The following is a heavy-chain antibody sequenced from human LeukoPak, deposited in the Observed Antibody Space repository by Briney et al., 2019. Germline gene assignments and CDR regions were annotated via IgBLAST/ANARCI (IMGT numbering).Heavy chain of an antibody. D-gene: IGHD2-2*01. CDR2: ISSNGGST. V-gene: IGHV3-64D*06. Sequence: GGSLRLSCSASGFTFGSYAMHWVRQAPGKGLEYVSAISSNGGSTYYADSVKGRFTISRDNSKNTLYLQMSSLRAEDTAVYYCVKDRHCSSTSCYAPFDYWGQGTLVTVSS. J-gene: IGHJ4*02. CDR3: VKDRHCSSTSCYAPFDY. CDR1: GFTFGSYA.